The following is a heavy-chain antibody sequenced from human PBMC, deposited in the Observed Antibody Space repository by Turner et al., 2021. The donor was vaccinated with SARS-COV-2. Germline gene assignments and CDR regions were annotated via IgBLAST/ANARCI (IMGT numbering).Heavy chain of an antibody. D-gene: IGHD2-21*02. J-gene: IGHJ4*02. CDR1: GYTLIELS. CDR3: ATGYAYCGGDCSIHY. Sequence: QVQLVQSGAEVRKPGASVKVSCKVSGYTLIELSMHWVRQAPGKGLEWMGGFDPEDGETIYAQKFQGRVTMTEDTSTDTAYMELSSLRSEDTAVYYCATGYAYCGGDCSIHYWGQGTLVTVSS. CDR2: FDPEDGET. V-gene: IGHV1-24*01.